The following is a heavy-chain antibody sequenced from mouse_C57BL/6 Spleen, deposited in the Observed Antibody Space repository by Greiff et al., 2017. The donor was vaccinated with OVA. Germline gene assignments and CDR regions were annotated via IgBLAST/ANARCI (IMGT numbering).Heavy chain of an antibody. CDR1: GFNIKDDY. CDR3: TTAGSFDY. Sequence: EVQLQQSGAELVRSGASVKLSCTASGFNIKDDYMHWVKQRPEQGLEWIGWIDPENGDTEYASKFQGKATITADTSSNTAYLQLSSLTSEDTAVYYCTTAGSFDYWGQGTTLTVSS. J-gene: IGHJ2*01. V-gene: IGHV14-4*01. CDR2: IDPENGDT.